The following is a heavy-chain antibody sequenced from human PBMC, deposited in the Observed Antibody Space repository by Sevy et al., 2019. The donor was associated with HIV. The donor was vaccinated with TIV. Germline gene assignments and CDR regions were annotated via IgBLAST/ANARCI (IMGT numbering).Heavy chain of an antibody. D-gene: IGHD3-22*01. Sequence: GGSLRLSCAASGFTFSSYGMHWVRQAPGKGLEWVAGISYDGSKKDYADSVKGRFTISRDNSKNTLYLQMNSLRAEDTAVYYCSKAFGGSGYYYCDYWGQGTLVTVSS. J-gene: IGHJ4*02. CDR1: GFTFSSYG. CDR3: SKAFGGSGYYYCDY. CDR2: ISYDGSKK. V-gene: IGHV3-30*18.